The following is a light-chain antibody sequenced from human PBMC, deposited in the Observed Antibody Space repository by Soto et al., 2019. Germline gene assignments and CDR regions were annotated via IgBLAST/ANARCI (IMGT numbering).Light chain of an antibody. CDR1: QSISSW. Sequence: DIQMTQSPSTLSASVGDRVTITCRASQSISSWLAWYQQKPGKAPKLLIYKASNLESGVPSRFGGSGSGTEFTLTISGLQPDDFATYYCQQYNNYPFTFGPGTKVDIK. J-gene: IGKJ3*01. CDR2: KAS. V-gene: IGKV1-5*03. CDR3: QQYNNYPFT.